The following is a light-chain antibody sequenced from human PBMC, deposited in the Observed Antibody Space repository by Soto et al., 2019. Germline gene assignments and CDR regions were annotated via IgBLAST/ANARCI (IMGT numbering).Light chain of an antibody. V-gene: IGKV3-15*01. CDR3: QQYNNWPLT. Sequence: EIVLTQSPGTLSLSPGERATLSCRASQSVSSSALAWYQQEPGQAPRLLIYGASTRATGIPARFSGSGSGTEFTLTISSLQSEDFAVYYCQQYNNWPLTFGGGTKVDIK. CDR1: QSVSSS. J-gene: IGKJ4*01. CDR2: GAS.